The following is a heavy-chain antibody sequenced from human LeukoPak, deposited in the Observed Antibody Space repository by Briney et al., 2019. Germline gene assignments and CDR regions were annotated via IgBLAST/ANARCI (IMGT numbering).Heavy chain of an antibody. CDR2: ISAYNGNT. CDR3: ARFDFWGGPYQGNFDY. D-gene: IGHD3-3*01. Sequence: GASVKVSCKASGYTFTSYGISWVRQAPGQGLEWMGWISAYNGNTNYAQKLQGRVTMTTDTSTSTAYMELRSLRSDDTAVYYCARFDFWGGPYQGNFDYWGQGTLVTVSS. CDR1: GYTFTSYG. J-gene: IGHJ4*02. V-gene: IGHV1-18*01.